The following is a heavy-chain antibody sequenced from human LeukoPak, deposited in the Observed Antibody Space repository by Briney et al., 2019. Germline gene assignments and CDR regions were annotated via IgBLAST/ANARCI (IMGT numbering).Heavy chain of an antibody. CDR3: AKVWRITMVRGVGLDY. V-gene: IGHV3-23*01. J-gene: IGHJ4*02. D-gene: IGHD3-10*01. Sequence: GGSLRLSCAASGFTFSSYAMNWVRQAPGKGLEWVSIISGSAGSTYYADSVKGRFTISRDNSKNTLYLQMNSLRAEDTAVYYCAKVWRITMVRGVGLDYWGQGTLVTVSS. CDR1: GFTFSSYA. CDR2: ISGSAGST.